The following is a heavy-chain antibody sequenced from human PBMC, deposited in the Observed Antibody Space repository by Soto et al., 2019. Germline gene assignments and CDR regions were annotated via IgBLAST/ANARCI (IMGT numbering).Heavy chain of an antibody. Sequence: QVQLQQSGPGLVKPSQTLSLTCDISGDSVSSNSAGWNWIRQTPSRGLDWLGRTYYRSKWYNNYALSVKSRVTVNPDTAKTQFSLQLNSVTPEDTAVYYCARGSWDDVTGHYYMDVWGKGTTVTVSS. J-gene: IGHJ6*03. CDR3: ARGSWDDVTGHYYMDV. D-gene: IGHD1-1*01. V-gene: IGHV6-1*01. CDR2: TYYRSKWYN. CDR1: GDSVSSNSAG.